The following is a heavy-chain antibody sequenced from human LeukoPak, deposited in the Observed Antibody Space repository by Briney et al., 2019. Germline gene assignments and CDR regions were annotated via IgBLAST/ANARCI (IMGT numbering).Heavy chain of an antibody. CDR1: GFTFSSYW. CDR2: IKQDGSEK. J-gene: IGHJ4*02. CDR3: ARDWKYNWNYFFY. V-gene: IGHV3-7*01. D-gene: IGHD1-20*01. Sequence: GGSLRLSCAASGFTFSSYWMSWVRQAPGKGLEWVANIKQDGSEKYYVDSVKGRFTISRDNAKNSLYLQMNSLRAEDTAVYYCARDWKYNWNYFFYWGQGNLVTVSS.